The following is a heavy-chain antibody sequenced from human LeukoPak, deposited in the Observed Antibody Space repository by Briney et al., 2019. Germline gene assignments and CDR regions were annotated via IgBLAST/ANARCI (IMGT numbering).Heavy chain of an antibody. V-gene: IGHV4-59*01. Sequence: SETLSLTCSVSGGSISSYYWSWIRQPPGMGLDRIGFIDYGGSTNYNPSLKSRVTISIDTSKNQFSLKLSSVTAADTAVYYCARGPPGYWYYMDVRGKGTAVTVSS. J-gene: IGHJ6*03. CDR1: GGSISSYY. CDR3: ARGPPGYWYYMDV. CDR2: IDYGGST.